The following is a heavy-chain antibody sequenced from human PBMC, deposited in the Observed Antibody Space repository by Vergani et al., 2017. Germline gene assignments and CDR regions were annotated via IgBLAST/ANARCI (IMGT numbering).Heavy chain of an antibody. V-gene: IGHV4-39*01. CDR2: IYYSGST. J-gene: IGHJ2*01. D-gene: IGHD6-6*01. CDR1: GGSISSSSYY. CDR3: ARRGLHYSSSSERYFDL. Sequence: QLQLQESGPGLVKPSETLSLTCTVSGGSISSSSYYLGWIRQPPGKWLEWIGSIYYSGSTYYNPSLKSRVTISVDTSKNQFSLKLSSVTAADTAVYYCARRGLHYSSSSERYFDLWGRGTLVTVSS.